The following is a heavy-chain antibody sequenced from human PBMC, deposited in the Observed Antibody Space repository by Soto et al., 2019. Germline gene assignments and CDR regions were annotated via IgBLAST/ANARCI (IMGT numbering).Heavy chain of an antibody. Sequence: QVQLVESGGGVVQPGRSLRLSCAASGFTFSSYALLWVRQAPGKGLEWVAVISSDGSNKYHADSVKGRFTISRDNSKNRLYLPINCLRREDTPVYYCARVPGYRGFNWYFDLWGRGTLVIVSS. J-gene: IGHJ2*01. CDR1: GFTFSSYA. CDR2: ISSDGSNK. CDR3: ARVPGYRGFNWYFDL. D-gene: IGHD5-12*01. V-gene: IGHV3-30-3*01.